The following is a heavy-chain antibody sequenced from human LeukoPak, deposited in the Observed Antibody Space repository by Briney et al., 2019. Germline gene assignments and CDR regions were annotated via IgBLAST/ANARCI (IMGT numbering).Heavy chain of an antibody. D-gene: IGHD3-10*01. CDR1: GFTFSSYG. CDR2: LYSGGNT. CDR3: ARYDGGSGPFDY. J-gene: IGHJ4*02. V-gene: IGHV3-NL1*01. Sequence: PGGSLRLSCAASGFTFSSYGMHWVRQAPGKGLEWVSVLYSGGNTYYADSVKSRFTISRDNSKNTLYLQMNSLRAEDTAVYYCARYDGGSGPFDYWGQGTLVTVSS.